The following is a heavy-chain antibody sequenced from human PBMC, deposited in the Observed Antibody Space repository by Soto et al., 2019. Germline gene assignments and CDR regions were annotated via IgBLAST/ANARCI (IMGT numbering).Heavy chain of an antibody. Sequence: QVQLVQSGAEVKKPGSSVKVSCKASGDTFSNHTISWVRPAPGQGLEWMGRIIPMLGVANYAQKFQGRVMITADKSTSMAYMELSSLRSADTAVYYCASVAEMGTVTKGYYYYMDVWGKGTTVTVSS. V-gene: IGHV1-69*02. CDR1: GDTFSNHT. D-gene: IGHD4-17*01. CDR3: ASVAEMGTVTKGYYYYMDV. J-gene: IGHJ6*03. CDR2: IIPMLGVA.